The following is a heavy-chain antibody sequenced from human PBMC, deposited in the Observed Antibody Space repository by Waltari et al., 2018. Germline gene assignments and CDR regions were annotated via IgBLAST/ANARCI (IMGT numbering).Heavy chain of an antibody. CDR3: AKEGVVINGYYFDY. V-gene: IGHV3-30*18. D-gene: IGHD2-21*01. J-gene: IGHJ4*02. CDR1: GCSFSNFG. Sequence: QVLLVESGGGVVQHGTSLRLSCAASGCSFSNFGMHWVRQAPGKGLESVAVISYDGRDLYYADSVKVRATISRDNSKNTLYLQMNSLRPEDTAVYYCAKEGVVINGYYFDYWGQGTLVTVSS. CDR2: ISYDGRDL.